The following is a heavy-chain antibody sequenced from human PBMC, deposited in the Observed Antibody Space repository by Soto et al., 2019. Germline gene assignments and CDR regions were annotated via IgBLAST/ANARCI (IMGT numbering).Heavy chain of an antibody. CDR2: INPNSGGT. J-gene: IGHJ6*02. CDR3: AREGNYYGSGGYLAGVYGMDV. Sequence: ASVKVSCKASGYTFTGYYMHWVRQAPGQGLEWMGWINPNSGGTNYAQKFQGWVTMTRDTSISTAYMELSRLRSDDTAVYYCAREGNYYGSGGYLAGVYGMDVWGQGTTVTVSS. V-gene: IGHV1-2*04. CDR1: GYTFTGYY. D-gene: IGHD3-10*01.